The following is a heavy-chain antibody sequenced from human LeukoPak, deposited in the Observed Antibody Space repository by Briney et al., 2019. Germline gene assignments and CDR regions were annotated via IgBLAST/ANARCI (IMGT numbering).Heavy chain of an antibody. CDR2: MSYDGSNK. D-gene: IGHD6-19*01. CDR1: GFTFSDYA. V-gene: IGHV3-30-3*01. J-gene: IGHJ6*02. CDR3: ARDYQWLPAMDV. Sequence: GRALRLSCAASGFTFSDYAMHWVRQAPGRGLEWVAVMSYDGSNKYYADSVKGRFTIYRANSKNTLYVQMNSLRVEETAGYYCARDYQWLPAMDVWGQGTTVTVSS.